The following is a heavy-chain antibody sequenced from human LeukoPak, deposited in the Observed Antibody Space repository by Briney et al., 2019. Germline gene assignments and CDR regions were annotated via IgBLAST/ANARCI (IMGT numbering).Heavy chain of an antibody. J-gene: IGHJ4*02. D-gene: IGHD1-26*01. V-gene: IGHV3-30*02. Sequence: PGGSLRLSCAASGFTFSSYGMHWVRQAPGKGLEWVAFIRYDGSNKYYADSVKGRFTISRDNSKNTLYLQMNSLRGEDTAVYYCAKGRTRELLYYFDYWGQGTLVTVSS. CDR1: GFTFSSYG. CDR2: IRYDGSNK. CDR3: AKGRTRELLYYFDY.